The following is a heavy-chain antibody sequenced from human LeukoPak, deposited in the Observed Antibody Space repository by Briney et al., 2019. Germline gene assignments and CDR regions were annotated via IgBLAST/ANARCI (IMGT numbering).Heavy chain of an antibody. CDR2: INPSGGDT. CDR3: ARTFYEQMPHFDY. D-gene: IGHD3-16*01. J-gene: IGHJ4*02. CDR1: GYIFTSYY. V-gene: IGHV1-46*01. Sequence: ASVKVSCKASGYIFTSYYMHWVRQAPGQGLEWMGIINPSGGDTTYAQKFQGRLSMTGDMSTSTVYMELSSLRSEDTAVYYCARTFYEQMPHFDYWGQGTLVTVSS.